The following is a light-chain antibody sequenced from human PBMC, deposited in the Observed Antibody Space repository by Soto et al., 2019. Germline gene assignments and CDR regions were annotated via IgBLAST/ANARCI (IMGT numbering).Light chain of an antibody. CDR3: QSYDSSLRGWV. CDR2: GDS. CDR1: SSNIGANYD. J-gene: IGLJ3*02. V-gene: IGLV1-40*01. Sequence: QSVLTQPPSVSGAPGQRVTISCTGSSSNIGANYDVHWYQHLPGTAPRLLISGDSNRPSGVPDRFSGSKSGTSASLGITGLQAEDEADYYCQSYDSSLRGWVFGGGTKRTVL.